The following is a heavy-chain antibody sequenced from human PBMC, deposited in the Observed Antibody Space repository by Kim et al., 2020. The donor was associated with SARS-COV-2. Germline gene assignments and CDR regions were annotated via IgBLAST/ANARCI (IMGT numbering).Heavy chain of an antibody. CDR2: ISSSGSTI. Sequence: GGSLRLSCEASGFTFSDYYMSWIRQAPGKGLEWVSYISSSGSTIYYADSVKGRLTISRDNAKNSLYLQMNSLRAEDTAVYYCARERTVTLNPYYYYYGMDVWGQGTTVTVSS. CDR3: ARERTVTLNPYYYYYGMDV. J-gene: IGHJ6*02. D-gene: IGHD2-21*02. V-gene: IGHV3-11*01. CDR1: GFTFSDYY.